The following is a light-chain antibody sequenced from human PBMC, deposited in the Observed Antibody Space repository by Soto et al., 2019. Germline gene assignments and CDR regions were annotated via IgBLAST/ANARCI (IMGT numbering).Light chain of an antibody. CDR3: AVWDDSLNGWV. Sequence: QAVVTQPPSASGTPGQRVTFSCSGSSSNIGINTVKWYQQLPGTAPKLLIFSNNQRPSGVPDRFSGSKSGTSASLAISGLQSEDEADYYCAVWDDSLNGWVFGGGTKLTVL. CDR2: SNN. CDR1: SSNIGINT. J-gene: IGLJ3*02. V-gene: IGLV1-44*01.